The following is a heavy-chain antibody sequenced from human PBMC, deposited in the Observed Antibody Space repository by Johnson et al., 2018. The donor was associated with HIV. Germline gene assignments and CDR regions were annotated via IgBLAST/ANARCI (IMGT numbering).Heavy chain of an antibody. D-gene: IGHD1-1*01. J-gene: IGHJ3*02. V-gene: IGHV3-66*01. CDR3: ARDRMRTAIGAFDI. CDR2: IYSGGST. Sequence: VQLVESGGGLVQPGGSLRLSCAASRFTFSNYAMHWVRQAPGKGLEWLSVIYSGGSTYYADSVKGRFTISRDNSKNTLYLQMDSLRAEDTAVYYCARDRMRTAIGAFDIWGQGTMVTVSS. CDR1: RFTFSNYA.